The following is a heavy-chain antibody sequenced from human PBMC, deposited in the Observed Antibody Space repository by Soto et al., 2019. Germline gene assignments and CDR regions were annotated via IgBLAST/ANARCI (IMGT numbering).Heavy chain of an antibody. V-gene: IGHV4-39*01. D-gene: IGHD2-21*02. CDR3: ARQRTSVVTQAYFDV. J-gene: IGHJ4*02. Sequence: SDTLSLTCNVSGGSVTSGVYTWGWIRQPPGKGLEWIGNIYYRGSTCYTPSLTSRVTISLDTSNNQFSLKLKSVTAADTALYFCARQRTSVVTQAYFDVWGPGSLVTVSS. CDR1: GGSVTSGVYT. CDR2: IYYRGST.